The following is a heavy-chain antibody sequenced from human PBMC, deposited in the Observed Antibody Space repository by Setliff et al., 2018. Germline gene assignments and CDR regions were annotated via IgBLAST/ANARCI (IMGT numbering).Heavy chain of an antibody. CDR2: IRSRNDGGTT. J-gene: IGHJ6*03. D-gene: IGHD1-1*01. Sequence: GGSLRLSCAASGLTFSHAWMTWVRQSPGKGLEWVGRIRSRNDGGTTDYAAPVKGRFTFTRDDSKNTLYLQMNNLKTEDTATYYCTSAKLERRTGHHYYMDVWGKGTTVTVSS. CDR1: GLTFSHAW. V-gene: IGHV3-15*01. CDR3: TSAKLERRTGHHYYMDV.